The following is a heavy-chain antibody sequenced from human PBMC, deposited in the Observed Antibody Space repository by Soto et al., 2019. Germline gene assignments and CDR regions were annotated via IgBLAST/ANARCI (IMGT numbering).Heavy chain of an antibody. CDR1: GFTVSSNY. CDR2: IYYSGST. Sequence: GSLRLSCAASGFTVSSNYMSWVRQAPGKGLEWIGYIYYSGSTNYNPSLKSRVTISVDTSKNQFPLKLSSVTAADTAVYYCARHLVVVAGTKARIRQTDNWGEGTLVTVSS. CDR3: ARHLVVVAGTKARIRQTDN. V-gene: IGHV4-59*02. J-gene: IGHJ4*02. D-gene: IGHD6-19*01.